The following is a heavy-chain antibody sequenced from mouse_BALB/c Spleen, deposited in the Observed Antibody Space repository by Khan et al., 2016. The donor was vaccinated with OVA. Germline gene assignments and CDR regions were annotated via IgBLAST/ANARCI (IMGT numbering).Heavy chain of an antibody. CDR2: INPRSGYT. D-gene: IGHD2-14*01. J-gene: IGHJ4*01. Sequence: VQLQQSGAELARPGASVKMSCKAFGYTFTSHTMHWVKKRPGQGLEWIGYINPRSGYTNYNQKFNDKATLTADKSSSTAYMQLSSLTSEDSAVYYCARRTTEYAMDYWGQGTSVTVSS. CDR3: ARRTTEYAMDY. CDR1: GYTFTSHT. V-gene: IGHV1-4*01.